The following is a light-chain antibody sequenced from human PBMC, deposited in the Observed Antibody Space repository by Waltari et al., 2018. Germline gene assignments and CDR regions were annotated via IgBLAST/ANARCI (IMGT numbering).Light chain of an antibody. CDR1: QSPLHSNGYKY. V-gene: IGKV2-28*01. CDR3: VQALQTFT. Sequence: DIVMTQSALSLTVTPGEPASISCRSSQSPLHSNGYKYLEWFLQKPGQSPHLLICLGSSRASGVPDRFSGSGSGTDFTLKISGLEAEDIGVNNCVQALQTFTFGQGTRLDIK. J-gene: IGKJ5*01. CDR2: LGS.